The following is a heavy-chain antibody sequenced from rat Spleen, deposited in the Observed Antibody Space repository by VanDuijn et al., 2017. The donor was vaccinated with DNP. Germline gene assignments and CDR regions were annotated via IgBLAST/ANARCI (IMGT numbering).Heavy chain of an antibody. V-gene: IGHV5-58*01. Sequence: EVQLVETGGGLVQPGRSLKLSCVASGFTFSSYWMYWIRQAPGKGLEWVATISYDGSRTYYRDSVKGRFTISRDNAKSTLYLQMDSLRSEDTATYYCARRSQFDYWGQGVMVTVSS. CDR1: GFTFSSYW. CDR2: ISYDGSRT. J-gene: IGHJ2*01. CDR3: ARRSQFDY.